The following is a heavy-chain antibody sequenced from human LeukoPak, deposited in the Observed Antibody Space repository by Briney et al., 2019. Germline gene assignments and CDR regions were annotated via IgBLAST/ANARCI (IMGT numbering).Heavy chain of an antibody. J-gene: IGHJ4*02. D-gene: IGHD1-26*01. CDR2: INPNGGT. Sequence: SETLSLTCTVSGGSISGFYWSWIRQPAGKGLEWIGRINPNGGTNYNPSLKSRVTMSTDTSSNKFSLKLTSVTAADTAMYYCARESGAFSPFGFWGQGTLVTVSS. V-gene: IGHV4-4*07. CDR1: GGSISGFY. CDR3: ARESGAFSPFGF.